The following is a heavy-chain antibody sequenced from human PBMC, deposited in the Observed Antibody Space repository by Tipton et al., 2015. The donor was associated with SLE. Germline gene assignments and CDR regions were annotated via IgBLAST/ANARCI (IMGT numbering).Heavy chain of an antibody. CDR1: GGSISSHY. J-gene: IGHJ4*02. CDR3: AREQNGSGSYHDY. D-gene: IGHD3-10*01. Sequence: TLSLTCTVSGGSISSHYWSWIRQPAGKGLEWIGHIYTSGSTNYNPSPKSRVTISVDTSKNQFSLKVSSVTAADTAVYYCAREQNGSGSYHDYWGQGTLATVSS. V-gene: IGHV4-4*07. CDR2: IYTSGST.